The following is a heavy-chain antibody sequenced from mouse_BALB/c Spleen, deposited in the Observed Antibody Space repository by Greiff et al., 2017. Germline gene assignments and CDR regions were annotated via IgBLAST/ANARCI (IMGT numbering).Heavy chain of an antibody. V-gene: IGHV1-12*01. CDR2: IYPGNGDT. CDR1: GYTFTSYN. CDR3: ARSRDYYAMDY. Sequence: QVQLQQPGAELVKPGASVKMSCKASGYTFTSYNMHWVKQTPGQGLEWIGAIYPGNGDTSYNQKFKGKATLTADKSSSTAYMQLSSLTSEDSAVYYCARSRDYYAMDYWGQGTSVTVSS. J-gene: IGHJ4*01.